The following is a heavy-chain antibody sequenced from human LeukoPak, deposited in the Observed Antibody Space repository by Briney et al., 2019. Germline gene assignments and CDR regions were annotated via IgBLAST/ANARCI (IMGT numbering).Heavy chain of an antibody. CDR3: AREISGGGSYYDY. J-gene: IGHJ4*02. Sequence: SETLSLTCTVSGGSISSHYWSWIRQPPGKGLGRIGYIYYSGSTNYNPSLKSRVTISVDTSKNQFSLKLSSVTAADTAVYYCAREISGGGSYYDYWGQGTLVTVSS. CDR2: IYYSGST. D-gene: IGHD1-26*01. V-gene: IGHV4-59*11. CDR1: GGSISSHY.